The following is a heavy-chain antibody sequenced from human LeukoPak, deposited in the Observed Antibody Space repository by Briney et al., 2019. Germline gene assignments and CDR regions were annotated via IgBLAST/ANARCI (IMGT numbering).Heavy chain of an antibody. V-gene: IGHV1-3*01. CDR3: TTDPIWVAAFDY. D-gene: IGHD2-15*01. CDR1: GYTFTAYA. Sequence: ASVKVSCKASGYTFTAYAMHWVRQAPGQRLEWMGWINAGNGNTKYSQKFQGRVTITRDTSATTAYMELSSLRSDDTAVYYCTTDPIWVAAFDYWGQGTLVTVSS. J-gene: IGHJ4*02. CDR2: INAGNGNT.